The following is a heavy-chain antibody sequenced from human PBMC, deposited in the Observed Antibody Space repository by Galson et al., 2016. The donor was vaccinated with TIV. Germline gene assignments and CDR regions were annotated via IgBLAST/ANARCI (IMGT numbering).Heavy chain of an antibody. CDR1: GGTFSSFV. V-gene: IGHV1-69*13. J-gene: IGHJ6*02. CDR3: AKCRNTAMDTYYYYYGLDG. D-gene: IGHD5-18*01. CDR2: IIPLFGEA. Sequence: SVKVSCKASGGTFSSFVVTWVRQAPGQGLEWMGGIIPLFGEAHYAQKFQGRVTISADESTSTVYVELRSLRSGDTAVYYCAKCRNTAMDTYYYYYGLDGWSQGTTVTVSS.